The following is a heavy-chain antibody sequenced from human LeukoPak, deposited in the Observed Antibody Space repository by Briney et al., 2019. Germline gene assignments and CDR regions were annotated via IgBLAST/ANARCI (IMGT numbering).Heavy chain of an antibody. CDR2: ISGSGGST. D-gene: IGHD6-13*01. V-gene: IGHV3-23*01. CDR3: ARDRYSSKNWFDP. CDR1: GFTFSSYS. J-gene: IGHJ5*02. Sequence: GGSLRLSCAASGFTFSSYSMNWVRQAPGKGLEWVSAISGSGGSTYYADSVKGRFTISRDNSKNTLYLQMNSLRAEDTAVYYCARDRYSSKNWFDPWGQGTLVTVSS.